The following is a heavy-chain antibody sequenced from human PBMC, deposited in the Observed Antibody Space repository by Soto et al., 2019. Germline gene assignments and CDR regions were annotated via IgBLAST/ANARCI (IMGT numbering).Heavy chain of an antibody. CDR1: GFTFSSYW. J-gene: IGHJ5*02. D-gene: IGHD3-3*01. CDR2: INSDGSST. Sequence: GGSLRLSCAASGFTFSSYWMHWVRQAPGKGLVWVSRINSDGSSTSYAGSVKGRFTISRDNAKNTLYLQMNSLRAEDTAVYYCARDGTYYDFWSGPPRNWFDPWGQGTLVTVSS. CDR3: ARDGTYYDFWSGPPRNWFDP. V-gene: IGHV3-74*01.